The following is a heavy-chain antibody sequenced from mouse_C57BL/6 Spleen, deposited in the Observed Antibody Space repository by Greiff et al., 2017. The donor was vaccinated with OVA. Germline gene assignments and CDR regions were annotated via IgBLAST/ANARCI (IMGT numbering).Heavy chain of an antibody. V-gene: IGHV14-4*01. D-gene: IGHD2-5*01. CDR1: GFNIKDDY. CDR3: TTAYYSNFAY. CDR2: IDPENGDT. Sequence: VQLQQSAAELVRPGASVKLSCTASGFNIKDDYMHWVKQRPEQGLEWIGWIDPENGDTEYASKFQGKATITADTSSNTAYLQLSSLTSEDTAVYYCTTAYYSNFAYWGQGTLVTVSA. J-gene: IGHJ3*01.